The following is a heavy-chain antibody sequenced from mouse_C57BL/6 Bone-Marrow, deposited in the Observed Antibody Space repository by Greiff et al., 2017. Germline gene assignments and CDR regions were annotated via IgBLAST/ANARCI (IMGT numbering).Heavy chain of an antibody. CDR3: ARLRFTTVVDWYFDV. D-gene: IGHD1-1*01. Sequence: VQLVESGAELVRPGTSVKMSCKASGYTFTNYWIGWAKQRPGHGLEWIGDIYPGGGYTNYNEKFKGKATLTADKSSSTAYMQFSSLTSEDSAIYYCARLRFTTVVDWYFDVWGTGTTVTVSS. CDR2: IYPGGGYT. J-gene: IGHJ1*03. V-gene: IGHV1-63*01. CDR1: GYTFTNYW.